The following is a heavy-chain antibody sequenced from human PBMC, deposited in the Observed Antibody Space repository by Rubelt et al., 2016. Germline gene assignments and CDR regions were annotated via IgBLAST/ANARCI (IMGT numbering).Heavy chain of an antibody. Sequence: QVPGKGLVWVSRINSDGSSTSYVDSVKGRFTISRDNAKNTLYLQMNSLRDEDTAVYYCARDYPYWYFDLWGRGTLVTISS. CDR3: ARDYPYWYFDL. V-gene: IGHV3-74*01. J-gene: IGHJ2*01. CDR2: INSDGSST.